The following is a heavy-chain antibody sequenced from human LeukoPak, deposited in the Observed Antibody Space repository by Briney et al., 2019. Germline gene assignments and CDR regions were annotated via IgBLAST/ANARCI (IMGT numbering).Heavy chain of an antibody. V-gene: IGHV4-39*01. Sequence: PSETLSLTCTVSGGSISSSSYYWGWIRQPPGKGLEWIGSIYYSGSTYYNPSLKSRVTISVDTSKNQFSLKLSSVTAADTAVYHCASGETYYYLSRGWWRYGMDVWGQGTTVTVSS. J-gene: IGHJ6*02. D-gene: IGHD3-10*01. CDR1: GGSISSSSYY. CDR2: IYYSGST. CDR3: ASGETYYYLSRGWWRYGMDV.